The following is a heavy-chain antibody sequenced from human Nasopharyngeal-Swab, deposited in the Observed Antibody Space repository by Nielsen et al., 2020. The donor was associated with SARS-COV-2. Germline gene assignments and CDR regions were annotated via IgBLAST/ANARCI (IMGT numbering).Heavy chain of an antibody. D-gene: IGHD1-26*01. CDR3: AKMGSYHDFFDY. J-gene: IGHJ4*02. V-gene: IGHV3-30*18. Sequence: GSLKISCAASGFTFSSYGMHWVRQAPGKGLEWVAVISYDGSNKYYADSVKGRFTISRDNSKNTLYLQMNSLRAEDTAVYYCAKMGSYHDFFDYWDQGTLVTVSS. CDR2: ISYDGSNK. CDR1: GFTFSSYG.